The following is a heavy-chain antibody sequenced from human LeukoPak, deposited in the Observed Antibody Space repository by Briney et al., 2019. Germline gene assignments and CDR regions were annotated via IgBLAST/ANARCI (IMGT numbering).Heavy chain of an antibody. CDR2: LNPNTGDT. J-gene: IGHJ4*02. Sequence: GPSVKVSCKASGYNFAHYHTHWVRQAPGQGLEWMGSLNPNTGDTLLAQKFQGRVTMTRDTSITVGYMALSSLTFDDTGVYYCARDPDSGPDLWGQGTLVTVAS. CDR1: GYNFAHYH. V-gene: IGHV1-2*02. D-gene: IGHD1-14*01. CDR3: ARDPDSGPDL.